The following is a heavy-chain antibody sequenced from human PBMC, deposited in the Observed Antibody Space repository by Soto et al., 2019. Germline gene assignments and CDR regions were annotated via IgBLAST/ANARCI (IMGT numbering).Heavy chain of an antibody. V-gene: IGHV4-31*03. J-gene: IGHJ5*02. CDR1: GGSISSGGYY. Sequence: SETLSLTCTVSGGSISSGGYYWSWIRQHPGKGLEWIGYIYYSGSTYYNPSLKSRVTISVDTSKNQFSLKLSSVTAADTAVYYCARYCSGGSCYSDWFDPWGQGTLGTAPQ. CDR3: ARYCSGGSCYSDWFDP. D-gene: IGHD2-15*01. CDR2: IYYSGST.